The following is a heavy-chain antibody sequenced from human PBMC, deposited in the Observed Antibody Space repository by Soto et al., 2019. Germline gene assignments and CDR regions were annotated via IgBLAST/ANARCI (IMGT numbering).Heavy chain of an antibody. CDR2: IAYAGGNK. CDR3: ARESEYSRGWFCY. Sequence: QVQLVESGGGVVQPGRSLRLYCPASGFSFSRYAMHWVRQPPGKGQEWVAVIAYAGGNKYYADSVKGRLTISRDTSKNTLFLQMHSLRAEDTAVYYCARESEYSRGWFCYWGKGTLVTVSS. V-gene: IGHV3-30-3*01. CDR1: GFSFSRYA. J-gene: IGHJ4*02. D-gene: IGHD6-19*01.